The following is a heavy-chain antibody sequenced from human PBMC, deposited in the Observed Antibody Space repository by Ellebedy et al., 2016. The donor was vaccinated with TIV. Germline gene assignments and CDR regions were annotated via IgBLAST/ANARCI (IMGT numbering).Heavy chain of an antibody. CDR3: ARDMYSSGGEGAFDI. J-gene: IGHJ3*02. Sequence: PGGSLRLSCAASGFTFSSYGMHWVRQAPGKGLEWVAVISYDGSNKYYADSVKGRFTISRDNAKNSLYLQMNSLRAEDTAVYYCARDMYSSGGEGAFDIWGQGTMVTVSS. CDR1: GFTFSSYG. V-gene: IGHV3-33*05. D-gene: IGHD6-19*01. CDR2: ISYDGSNK.